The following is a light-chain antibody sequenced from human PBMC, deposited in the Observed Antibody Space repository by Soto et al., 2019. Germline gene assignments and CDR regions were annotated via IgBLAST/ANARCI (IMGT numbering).Light chain of an antibody. Sequence: QSVLTQPPSVSGAPGQRVTISCTGSSSNFGAGYDVHWYQQLPGTAPKLLIYGSSNRPSGVSDRFSGSKSGNTASLTISGLQTEDEADYYCCSYAGSRTYVFGPGTKVTVL. J-gene: IGLJ1*01. V-gene: IGLV1-40*01. CDR2: GSS. CDR3: CSYAGSRTYV. CDR1: SSNFGAGYD.